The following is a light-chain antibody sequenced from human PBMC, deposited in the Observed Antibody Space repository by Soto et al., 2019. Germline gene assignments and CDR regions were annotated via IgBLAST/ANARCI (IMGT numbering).Light chain of an antibody. J-gene: IGLJ1*01. V-gene: IGLV1-51*01. CDR1: SSNIGNKF. CDR3: GTYDTSLYSFV. CDR2: DND. Sequence: QSVLTQPPSLSAAPGQKVTISCSGSSSNIGNKFVSWYQQLPGTAPKLLIYDNDKRPSGIPDRFSASKSGTSATLGITGLQTGDEADYFCGTYDTSLYSFVFGPGTKVTVL.